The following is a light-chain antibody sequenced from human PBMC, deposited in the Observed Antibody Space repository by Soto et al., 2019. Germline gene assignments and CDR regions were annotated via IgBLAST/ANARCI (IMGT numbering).Light chain of an antibody. CDR1: QSVTNSY. CDR2: GAS. J-gene: IGKJ1*01. V-gene: IGKV3-20*01. Sequence: EIVLTQSPDPMPLSPGEGATLSCRASQSVTNSYLAWYQQKPGQAPRLLIYGASSRATGIPDRFSGSGSGTDFTLTISRLEPEDFAVYYCQQYGSSPTWTFGQGTKVDIK. CDR3: QQYGSSPTWT.